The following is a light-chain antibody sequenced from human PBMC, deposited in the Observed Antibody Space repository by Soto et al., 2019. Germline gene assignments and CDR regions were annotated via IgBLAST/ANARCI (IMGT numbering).Light chain of an antibody. Sequence: EIALTQSPGTLSLSPGERATLSCRASQSVPRSYLAWYQQKPGQAPRLLIYGTSSRATGIPDRFSGSGSGTDFTLTISRLEPEDFAVYYCQQYGSSPWTFGQGTKVDIK. CDR2: GTS. CDR3: QQYGSSPWT. CDR1: QSVPRSY. V-gene: IGKV3-20*01. J-gene: IGKJ1*01.